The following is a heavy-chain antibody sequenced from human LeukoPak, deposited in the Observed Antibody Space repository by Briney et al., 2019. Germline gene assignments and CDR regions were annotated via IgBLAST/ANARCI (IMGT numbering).Heavy chain of an antibody. CDR1: GFMFSNYG. V-gene: IGHV3-21*01. CDR3: AREYCGGDCYSVHYYYGMDV. CDR2: IRSSSNNI. D-gene: IGHD2-21*02. J-gene: IGHJ6*04. Sequence: GGSLRLSCVVSGFMFSNYGMSWVRQAPGKGLEWVSSIRSSSNNIYYADSVKGRFTISRDNAKNSLYLEMNSLRAEDTAVYYCAREYCGGDCYSVHYYYGMDVWGIGTTVTVSS.